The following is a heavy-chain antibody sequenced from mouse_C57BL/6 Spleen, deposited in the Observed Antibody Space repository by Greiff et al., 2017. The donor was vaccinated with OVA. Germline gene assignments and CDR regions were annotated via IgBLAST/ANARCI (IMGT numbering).Heavy chain of an antibody. CDR2: IYPSDSET. CDR1: GYTFTSYW. D-gene: IGHD2-1*01. V-gene: IGHV1-61*01. J-gene: IGHJ4*01. CDR3: ARDGNYGGAMDY. Sequence: QVQLQQPGAELVRPGSSVKLSCKASGYTFTSYWMAWVKQRPGQGLEWIGNIYPSDSETHYNHKFKDKATLTVDKSSSTAYMQLSSLTSEDSAVYYCARDGNYGGAMDYWGQGTSVTVSS.